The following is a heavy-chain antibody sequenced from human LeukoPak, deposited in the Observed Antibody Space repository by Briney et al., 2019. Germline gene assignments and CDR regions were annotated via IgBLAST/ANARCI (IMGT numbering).Heavy chain of an antibody. CDR2: ISSSGSLI. Sequence: GGSLRLSCAASGFTFSTYSMNWVRQAPGKGLEWVSYISSSGSLIHDSDSVKGRFTISRDNAKNSLFLQMNSLRAEDTAVYYCARGGQLWAHFDYWGQGALVTVSS. CDR3: ARGGQLWAHFDY. CDR1: GFTFSTYS. V-gene: IGHV3-48*04. D-gene: IGHD5-18*01. J-gene: IGHJ4*02.